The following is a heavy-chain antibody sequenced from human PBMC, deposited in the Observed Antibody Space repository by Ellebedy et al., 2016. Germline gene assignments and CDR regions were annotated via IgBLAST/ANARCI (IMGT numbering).Heavy chain of an antibody. Sequence: GESLKISXAASGLTFSAAYMTWIRQAPGKGPEWLAYIDGSGSIIGYADSVKGRFIISRDNTKETLFLQMNSLRADDTALYYCTTDPRVGYPWGQGTLVTVSS. D-gene: IGHD2-15*01. V-gene: IGHV3-11*01. CDR1: GLTFSAAY. CDR2: IDGSGSII. CDR3: TTDPRVGYP. J-gene: IGHJ5*02.